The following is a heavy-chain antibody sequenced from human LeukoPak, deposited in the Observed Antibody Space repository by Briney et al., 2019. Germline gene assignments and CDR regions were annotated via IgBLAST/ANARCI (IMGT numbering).Heavy chain of an antibody. J-gene: IGHJ4*02. CDR2: ISAYNGNT. CDR3: ARVKLRALDY. Sequence: ASVKVSCKASGYTFTAYYMHWVRQAPGQGLEWMGWISAYNGNTNYAQKLQGRVTMTTDTSTSTAYMELRSLRSDDTAVYYCARVKLRALDYWGQGTLVTVSS. V-gene: IGHV1-18*04. CDR1: GYTFTAYY. D-gene: IGHD1-26*01.